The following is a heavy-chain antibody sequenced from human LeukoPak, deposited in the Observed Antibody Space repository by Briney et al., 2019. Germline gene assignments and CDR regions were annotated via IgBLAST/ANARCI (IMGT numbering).Heavy chain of an antibody. J-gene: IGHJ4*02. Sequence: SGPALVKPTQTLTLTCTFSGFSLSTSGVCVSWIRQPPGKALEWLARIDSTDDKYYSTSLKTRLTISKDTSKNQVVLTMTNMDPVDTATYYCARIYVDIFDYWGQGIVVTVSS. V-gene: IGHV2-70*11. CDR3: ARIYVDIFDY. CDR1: GFSLSTSGVC. D-gene: IGHD4-17*01. CDR2: IDSTDDK.